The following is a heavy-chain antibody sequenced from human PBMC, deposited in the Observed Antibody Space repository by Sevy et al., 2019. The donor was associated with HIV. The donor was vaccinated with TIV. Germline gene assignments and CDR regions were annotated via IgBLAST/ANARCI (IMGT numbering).Heavy chain of an antibody. V-gene: IGHV3-33*01. CDR1: GFTFSRYG. J-gene: IGHJ6*02. CDR3: ARTEIVEGGGMDV. CDR2: IWYDGSRK. D-gene: IGHD2-21*01. Sequence: GGSLRLSCAASGFTFSRYGMHWVRQAPGKGLEWVAVIWYDGSRKYYADSVKGRFTISRDNCKNTRYVEMNGLREDDTAVYYCARTEIVEGGGMDVWGQGTRVTVSS.